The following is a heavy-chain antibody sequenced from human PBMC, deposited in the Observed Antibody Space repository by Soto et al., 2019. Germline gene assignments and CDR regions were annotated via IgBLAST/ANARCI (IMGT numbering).Heavy chain of an antibody. CDR2: INPNSGDT. D-gene: IGHD5-12*01. CDR3: ARERLGDSLHDY. V-gene: IGHV1-2*02. J-gene: IGHJ4*02. Sequence: ASVKVSCKTSGYTFTAYYIHWVRQAPGQGLVWMGWINPNSGDTYYERKFQGRVTMTRDTPITTAYMEVTRLRSDDTAVYYCARERLGDSLHDYWGQGTLVTVSS. CDR1: GYTFTAYY.